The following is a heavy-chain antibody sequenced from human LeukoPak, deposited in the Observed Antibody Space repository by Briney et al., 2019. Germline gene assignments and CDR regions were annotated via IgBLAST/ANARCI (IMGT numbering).Heavy chain of an antibody. Sequence: ASVKVSCKASGYTFISYGISWVRQAPGQGLEWMGWISAYNGNTNYAQKLQGRVTMTTDTSTSTAYMELRSLRSDDTAVYYCARVPSLPWREAGAFDIWGQGTMVTVSS. CDR1: GYTFISYG. J-gene: IGHJ3*02. CDR2: ISAYNGNT. D-gene: IGHD1-26*01. CDR3: ARVPSLPWREAGAFDI. V-gene: IGHV1-18*01.